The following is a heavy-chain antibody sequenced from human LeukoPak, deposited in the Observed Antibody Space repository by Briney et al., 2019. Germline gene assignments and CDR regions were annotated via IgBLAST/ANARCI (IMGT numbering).Heavy chain of an antibody. CDR2: IRSKAYGGTT. D-gene: IGHD3-10*01. Sequence: GGSLRLSCTASGFTFGDYAMSWFRQAPGKGLEWVGFIRSKAYGGTTEYAASVKGRFTISRDDSKSIAYLQMNSLKTEDTAVYYCTRADTYMNGEVRGVFDYWGQGTLVTVSS. J-gene: IGHJ4*02. CDR3: TRADTYMNGEVRGVFDY. V-gene: IGHV3-49*03. CDR1: GFTFGDYA.